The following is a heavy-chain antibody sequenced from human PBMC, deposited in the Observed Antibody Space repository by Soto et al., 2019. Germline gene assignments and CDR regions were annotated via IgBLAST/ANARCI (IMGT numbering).Heavy chain of an antibody. Sequence: ASVKVSCKASGYTFTGYYMHWVRQAPGQGLEWMGWINPNSGGTNYAQKFQGRVTMTRDTSISTAYMELSRLRSDDTAVYYCARDRRSSIAARSYYFDYWGQGTLVTVSS. CDR1: GYTFTGYY. V-gene: IGHV1-2*02. CDR3: ARDRRSSIAARSYYFDY. CDR2: INPNSGGT. D-gene: IGHD6-6*01. J-gene: IGHJ4*02.